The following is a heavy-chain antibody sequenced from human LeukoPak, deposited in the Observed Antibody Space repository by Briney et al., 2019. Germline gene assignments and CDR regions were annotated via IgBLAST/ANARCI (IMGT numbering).Heavy chain of an antibody. CDR1: GGSICSGGYS. V-gene: IGHV4-30-2*01. Sequence: PSQTLSLTCAVSGGSICSGGYSWSWIRQPPGKGLEWIGYIYHSGSTYYNPSLKSRVTISVDRSKNQFSLKLSSVTAADTAVYYCARAPFDSSGYFFDYWGQGTLVTVSS. CDR2: IYHSGST. CDR3: ARAPFDSSGYFFDY. D-gene: IGHD3-22*01. J-gene: IGHJ4*02.